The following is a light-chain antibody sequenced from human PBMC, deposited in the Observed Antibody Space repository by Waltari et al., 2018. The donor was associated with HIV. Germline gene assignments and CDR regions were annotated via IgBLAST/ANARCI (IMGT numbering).Light chain of an antibody. J-gene: IGKJ5*01. V-gene: IGKV3-20*01. Sequence: EIVLTQSPGTLSLSPGERATLSCRASQSLPTTAIARPQLKTGQAPMVVLYAASRSAISIPVSFSGSASGRDFTLSVSRLEPEDFAVYYCEQYVTSRVTFGQGTRLEIK. CDR3: EQYVTSRVT. CDR2: AAS. CDR1: QSLPTTA.